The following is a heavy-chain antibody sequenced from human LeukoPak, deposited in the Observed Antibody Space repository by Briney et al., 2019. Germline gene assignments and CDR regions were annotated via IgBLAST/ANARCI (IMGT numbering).Heavy chain of an antibody. V-gene: IGHV4-4*07. CDR1: TAGSITGYH. J-gene: IGHJ5*02. CDR3: ARGGGDYVGWFDP. CDR2: ADTTGNT. D-gene: IGHD4-17*01. Sequence: PSQTLSLTCSVSTAGSITGYHWNWIRQSAGEGLEWIGRADTTGNTKYNPSLKSRVIISVDTSNKRFSLKLTSVTAADTAVYYCARGGGDYVGWFDPWGQGTLVIVSS.